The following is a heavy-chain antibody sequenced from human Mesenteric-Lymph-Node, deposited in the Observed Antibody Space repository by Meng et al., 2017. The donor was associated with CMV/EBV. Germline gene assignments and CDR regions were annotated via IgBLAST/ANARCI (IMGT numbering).Heavy chain of an antibody. J-gene: IGHJ5*02. CDR1: GFTFSSYG. Sequence: GGSLRLSCAASGFTFSSYGMLWVRQAPGKGLEWVAFIQYDGSNKYYADSVKGRFTISRDNSKNTLYLQMNSLRAEDTAVYYCARAYGGNWFDPWGQGTLVTVSS. CDR2: IQYDGSNK. D-gene: IGHD2-15*01. CDR3: ARAYGGNWFDP. V-gene: IGHV3-30*02.